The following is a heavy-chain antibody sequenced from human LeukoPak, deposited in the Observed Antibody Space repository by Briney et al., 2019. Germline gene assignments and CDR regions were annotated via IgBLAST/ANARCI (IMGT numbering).Heavy chain of an antibody. Sequence: PGGSLRLSCAASGFTFSNAWMSWVRQAPGKGLEWVGRIKSITDGGTTDYAAPVKGRFTISRDDSKNTLYLQMNSLKTEDTAVYYCTTGEFPGDIVVVVAALGFDYWGQGTLVTVSS. J-gene: IGHJ4*02. CDR3: TTGEFPGDIVVVVAALGFDY. V-gene: IGHV3-15*01. CDR2: IKSITDGGTT. D-gene: IGHD2-15*01. CDR1: GFTFSNAW.